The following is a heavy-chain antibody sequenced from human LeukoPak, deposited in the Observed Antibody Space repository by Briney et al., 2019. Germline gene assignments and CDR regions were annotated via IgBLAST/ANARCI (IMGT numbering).Heavy chain of an antibody. CDR3: TRDNGEGAAAY. J-gene: IGHJ4*02. CDR2: ISSSSTYI. CDR1: GFIFSNYA. Sequence: GGSLRLSCAASGFIFSNYAIHWVRQAPGKGLEWVSSISSSSTYIYYTDSVKGRFTISRDNAKNSLFLQMNSLRAEDTAVYYCTRDNGEGAAAYWGQGTLVTVSS. V-gene: IGHV3-21*01. D-gene: IGHD6-13*01.